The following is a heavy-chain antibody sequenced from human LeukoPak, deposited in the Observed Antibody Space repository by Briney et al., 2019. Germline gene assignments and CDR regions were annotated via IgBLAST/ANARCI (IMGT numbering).Heavy chain of an antibody. J-gene: IGHJ4*02. CDR3: TRDSSGWARDVEY. CDR1: GFTFGDYA. Sequence: GGSLRLSCTASGFTFGDYAMSWFRQAPGKWLEWVGFIRSKAYGGTTEYAASVKGRFTISRDDSKSIAYLQMNSLKTEDTAVYYCTRDSSGWARDVEYWGQGTLVTVSS. CDR2: IRSKAYGGTT. V-gene: IGHV3-49*03. D-gene: IGHD6-19*01.